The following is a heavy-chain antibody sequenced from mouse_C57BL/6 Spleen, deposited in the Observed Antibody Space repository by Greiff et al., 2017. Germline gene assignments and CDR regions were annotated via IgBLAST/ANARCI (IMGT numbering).Heavy chain of an antibody. J-gene: IGHJ4*01. CDR2: IWTGGGT. D-gene: IGHD4-1*01. CDR3: ARKRTNWDVRDARDY. Sequence: VQRVESGPGLVAPSQSLSITCTVSGFSLTSYAISWVRQPPGKGLEWLGVIWTGGGTNYTSALKTRLSISKDNTKSQVFLKMNSLQTDDTARYYCARKRTNWDVRDARDYWGQGTSVTVSS. CDR1: GFSLTSYA. V-gene: IGHV2-9-1*01.